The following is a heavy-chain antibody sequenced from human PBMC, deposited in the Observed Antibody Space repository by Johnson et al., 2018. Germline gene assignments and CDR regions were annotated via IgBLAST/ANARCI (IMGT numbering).Heavy chain of an antibody. V-gene: IGHV4-34*01. CDR3: AKDHAEDGYNYYYYDYMDV. Sequence: QVQLQQWGAGLLKPSETLSLTCAVYGGSFSGYYWSWIRQPPGNGLEWIGEINHSGSTNYNPSLKSRVTISVDTSKNQFSLKLSSVPAADTAVYYCAKDHAEDGYNYYYYDYMDVWGKGTTVTVSS. CDR2: INHSGST. J-gene: IGHJ6*03. D-gene: IGHD5-24*01. CDR1: GGSFSGYY.